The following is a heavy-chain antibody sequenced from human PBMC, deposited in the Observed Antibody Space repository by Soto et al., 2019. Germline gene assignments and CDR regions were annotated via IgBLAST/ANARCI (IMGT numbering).Heavy chain of an antibody. CDR1: GFTFDDYA. CDR2: ISWNSGSI. J-gene: IGHJ4*02. CDR3: AKYTRQCSSTSCYDYFDY. Sequence: EVQLVESGGGLVQPGRSLRLSCAASGFTFDDYAMHWVRQAPGKGLEWVAGISWNSGSICYADSVKGRFTISRDNAKNAQYMQMHSLRAEDTALYDCAKYTRQCSSTSCYDYFDYWGQGTLVTVSS. D-gene: IGHD2-2*01. V-gene: IGHV3-9*01.